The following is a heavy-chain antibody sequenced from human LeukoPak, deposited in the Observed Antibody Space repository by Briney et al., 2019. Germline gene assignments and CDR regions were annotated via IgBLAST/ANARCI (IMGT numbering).Heavy chain of an antibody. CDR2: INHSGST. D-gene: IGHD5-18*01. V-gene: IGHV4-34*01. CDR3: VRKGTALATHWFDP. Sequence: SETLSLTCAVYGGSFSGFYWNWIRQPPGEGLEWIGEINHSGSTNYNPSLKSRVTISVETSKNQFSLKLSSVTAADTAVYYCVRKGTALATHWFDPWGQGTPVTVSS. J-gene: IGHJ5*02. CDR1: GGSFSGFY.